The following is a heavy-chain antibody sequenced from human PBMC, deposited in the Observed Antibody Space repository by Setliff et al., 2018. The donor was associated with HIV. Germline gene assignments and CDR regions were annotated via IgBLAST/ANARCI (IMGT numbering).Heavy chain of an antibody. V-gene: IGHV1-18*01. CDR3: ARGISRDSSGYYRDGYFQH. CDR1: GYTFKTYG. CDR2: ISPYNGDT. Sequence: GASVKVSCKASGYTFKTYGISWVRQAPGQGLEWMGWISPYNGDTRYAQKFQGRVTLTTDTTTNTVYMEVRTLRSDDTAVYYCARGISRDSSGYYRDGYFQHWGQGTLVTVSS. J-gene: IGHJ1*01. D-gene: IGHD3-22*01.